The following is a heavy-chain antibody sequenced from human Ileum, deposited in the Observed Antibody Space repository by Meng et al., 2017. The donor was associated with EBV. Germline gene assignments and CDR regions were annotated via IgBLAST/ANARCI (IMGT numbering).Heavy chain of an antibody. CDR3: ATSRIAKFDR. CDR1: GDSVSSDKTA. J-gene: IGHJ5*02. Sequence: QLQLQRSGPGLVQPSQSLSLSCVISGDSVSSDKTAWNWIRQSPSRGLEWLGRTYRRSRWYYDYALSVKSRINISPDTSKNQVSLQLNSVTDEDTGIYYCATSRIAKFDRWGQGTLVTVSS. CDR2: TYRRSRWYY. V-gene: IGHV6-1*01.